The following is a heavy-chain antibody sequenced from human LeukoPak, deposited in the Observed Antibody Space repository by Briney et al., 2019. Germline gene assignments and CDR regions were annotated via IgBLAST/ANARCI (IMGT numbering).Heavy chain of an antibody. CDR2: ISTYNGNT. V-gene: IGHV1-18*01. CDR3: ARGRGDI. J-gene: IGHJ3*02. Sequence: ASVKVSCKASGYIFTSYGITWVRQAPGQGLEWMGWISTYNGNTNYAQKLQDRVTMTTDTPTSTAYMEVGSLRSDDTAVYYCARGRGDIWGQGTMVTVSS. CDR1: GYIFTSYG.